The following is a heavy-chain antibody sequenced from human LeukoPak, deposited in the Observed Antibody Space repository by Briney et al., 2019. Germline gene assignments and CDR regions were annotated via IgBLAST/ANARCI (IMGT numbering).Heavy chain of an antibody. J-gene: IGHJ4*02. D-gene: IGHD3-16*02. CDR1: GYIFSNYD. CDR2: MNPNSGRR. Sequence: ASVTVSCRASGYIFSNYDINWGRQAPGHGLEWMGWMNPNSGRRVYAQKFQGRVTMTRNSTINTAYMELTSLRSDDRAVYYCARGLRSDYWGQGTLVTVSS. CDR3: ARGLRSDY. V-gene: IGHV1-8*01.